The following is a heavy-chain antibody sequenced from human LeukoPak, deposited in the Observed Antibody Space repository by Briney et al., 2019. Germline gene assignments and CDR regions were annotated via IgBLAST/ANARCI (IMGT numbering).Heavy chain of an antibody. CDR1: GFTFSSYA. CDR3: ATLPYGSGPTYGDY. D-gene: IGHD3-10*01. J-gene: IGHJ4*02. CDR2: ISGSGGST. V-gene: IGHV3-23*01. Sequence: GGSLRLSCAASGFTFSSYAMSWVRQAPGKGLKWVSAISGSGGSTYYADSVKGRFTISRDNSKNTLYLQMNSLRAKDTAVYYCATLPYGSGPTYGDYWGQGTLVTVSS.